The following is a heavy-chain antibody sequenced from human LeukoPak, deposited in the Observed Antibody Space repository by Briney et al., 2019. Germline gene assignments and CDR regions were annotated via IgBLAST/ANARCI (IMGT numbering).Heavy chain of an antibody. D-gene: IGHD6-19*01. V-gene: IGHV3-48*01. CDR1: GFTLSSYS. CDR2: ISSSSSTI. J-gene: IGHJ4*02. Sequence: GGSLRLSCADPGFTLSSYSLNTVRQAPGKGLEWVSYISSSSSTIYYTDSVKGRFTISRDNAKNSLYLHMIRLGAEDTAVYYCARGDSGWYGFDFDYWGQGTLVTVAS. CDR3: ARGDSGWYGFDFDY.